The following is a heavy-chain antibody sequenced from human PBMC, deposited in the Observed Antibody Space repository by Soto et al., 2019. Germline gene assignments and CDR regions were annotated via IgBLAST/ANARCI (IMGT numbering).Heavy chain of an antibody. V-gene: IGHV1-18*04. CDR2: ISTSNGDT. J-gene: IGHJ4*02. Sequence: QVQLVQSGAEVRKPAASVKFSCKASGYTFTTYGISWVRQAPGQGLEWMAWISTSNGDTHYAQKVQDRVSMTTDRFTSTAYMELRSLRSDDTAIYYCARDSAAHGPVFDYWGQGTLVTVST. CDR3: ARDSAAHGPVFDY. CDR1: GYTFTTYG. D-gene: IGHD6-13*01.